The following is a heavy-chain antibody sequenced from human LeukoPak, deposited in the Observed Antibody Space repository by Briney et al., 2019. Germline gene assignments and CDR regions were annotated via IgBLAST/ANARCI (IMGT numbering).Heavy chain of an antibody. V-gene: IGHV4-34*01. CDR3: ARGVFVDTTMARYFDY. CDR1: GESFSGYG. D-gene: IGHD5-18*01. J-gene: IGHJ4*02. Sequence: SETLSLTCAVYGESFSGYGWSWIRQPPGKGLEWIGEINHSGSTNYNPSLKSRVTISVDTSKNQFSLKLSSVTAADTAVYYCARGVFVDTTMARYFDYWGQGPLVTVSS. CDR2: INHSGST.